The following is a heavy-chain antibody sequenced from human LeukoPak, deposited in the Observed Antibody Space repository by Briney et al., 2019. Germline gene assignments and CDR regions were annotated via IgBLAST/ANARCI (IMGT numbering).Heavy chain of an antibody. V-gene: IGHV3-9*01. Sequence: GGSLRLSCAASGFTFRNYAMSWVRQAPGKGLEWVSGISWNSGSIGYADSVKGRFTISRDNAKNSLYLQMNSLRAEDTALYYCAKGDSSGLQYYFDYWGQGTLVTVSS. CDR1: GFTFRNYA. J-gene: IGHJ4*02. CDR3: AKGDSSGLQYYFDY. D-gene: IGHD3-22*01. CDR2: ISWNSGSI.